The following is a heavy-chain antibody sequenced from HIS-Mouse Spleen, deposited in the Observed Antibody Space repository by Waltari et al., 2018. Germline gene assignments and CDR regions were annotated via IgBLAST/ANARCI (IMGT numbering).Heavy chain of an antibody. CDR1: GFSLSTSGMC. CDR3: ARIAEGYTSGWYAFDY. CDR2: IDWDDDK. J-gene: IGHJ4*02. Sequence: QVTLRESGPALVKPTQTLTLTCTFSGFSLSTSGMCVSWIRQPPGKALEWLARIDWDDDKNYSTSQNPRLTISRDTSKNQVVLTMTNMDPLDTATYYCARIAEGYTSGWYAFDYWGQGTLVTVSS. V-gene: IGHV2-70*15. D-gene: IGHD6-19*01.